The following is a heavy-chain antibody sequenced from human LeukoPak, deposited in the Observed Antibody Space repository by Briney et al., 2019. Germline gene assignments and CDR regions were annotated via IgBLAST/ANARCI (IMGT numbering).Heavy chain of an antibody. D-gene: IGHD3-3*01. CDR3: TTDYDFWTGYSFGN. V-gene: IGHV3-15*01. CDR1: GFTFSDAW. J-gene: IGHJ4*02. CDR2: IKSKNDGATT. Sequence: GGSLRLSCATSGFTFSDAWMSWVRQAPGRGLEWVGRIKSKNDGATTDYAAPVKGRFTISRDDSKNTLSMQMNSLKTEDTAVYYCTTDYDFWTGYSFGNWGQGTLVTVSS.